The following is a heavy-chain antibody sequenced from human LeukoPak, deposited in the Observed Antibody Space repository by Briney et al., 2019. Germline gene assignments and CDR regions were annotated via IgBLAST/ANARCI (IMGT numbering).Heavy chain of an antibody. V-gene: IGHV4-38-2*02. D-gene: IGHD6-13*01. CDR3: ARGLAAAAEDAFDI. CDR1: GYSISSGYY. CDR2: TYHSGGT. Sequence: SETLSLTCTVSGYSISSGYYWGWIRQPPGKGLGWIGSTYHSGGTYYKPSLKSRVTISVDTSKNQFSLKLSSVTAADTAVYYCARGLAAAAEDAFDIWGQGTMVTVSS. J-gene: IGHJ3*02.